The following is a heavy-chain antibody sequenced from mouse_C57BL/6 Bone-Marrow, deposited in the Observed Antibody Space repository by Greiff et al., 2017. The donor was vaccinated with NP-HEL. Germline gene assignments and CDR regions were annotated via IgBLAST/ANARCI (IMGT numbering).Heavy chain of an antibody. CDR2: IDPETGGT. J-gene: IGHJ3*01. CDR1: GYTFTDYE. D-gene: IGHD1-1*01. Sequence: VQGVESGAELVRPGASVTLSCKASGYTFTDYEMHWVKQTPVHGLEWIGAIDPETGGTAYNQKFKGKAILTADKSSSTAYMELRSLTSEDSAVYYCTRSFYYGSSSAWFAYWGQGTLVTVSA. CDR3: TRSFYYGSSSAWFAY. V-gene: IGHV1-15*01.